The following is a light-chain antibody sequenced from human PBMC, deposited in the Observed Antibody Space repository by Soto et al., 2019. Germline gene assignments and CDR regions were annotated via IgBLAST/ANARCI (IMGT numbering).Light chain of an antibody. Sequence: QSVLTQPASVSGSPGQSITISCTGTSSDVGSYDSVSWYQQHPGKAPKMIIYDVNKRPSGVPDRFSGSKSGNTASLTISWLQAEDEADYYCCSYAHTSRVFGGGTKLTVL. J-gene: IGLJ3*02. V-gene: IGLV2-11*01. CDR1: SSDVGSYDS. CDR2: DVN. CDR3: CSYAHTSRV.